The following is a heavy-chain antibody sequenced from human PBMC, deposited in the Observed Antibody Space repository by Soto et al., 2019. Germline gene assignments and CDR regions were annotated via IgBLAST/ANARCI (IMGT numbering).Heavy chain of an antibody. Sequence: GGSLRLSCVASGFTFTNYWMTWVRQAPGKGLEWVANINQDGSERTHVDSVKGRFTVSRDNAKNSLYLEMNRLRAEDSAVYYCARGDIVVVVAAGGMDVWGQGTTVTVSS. CDR2: INQDGSER. CDR3: ARGDIVVVVAAGGMDV. V-gene: IGHV3-7*01. CDR1: GFTFTNYW. D-gene: IGHD2-15*01. J-gene: IGHJ6*02.